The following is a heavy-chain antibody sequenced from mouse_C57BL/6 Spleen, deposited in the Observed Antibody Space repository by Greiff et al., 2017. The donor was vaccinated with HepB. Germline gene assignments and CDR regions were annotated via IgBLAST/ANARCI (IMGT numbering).Heavy chain of an antibody. Sequence: VQLQQSDAELVKPGASVKISCKVSGYTFTDHTIHWMKQRPEQGLEWIGYIYPRDGSTKYNEKFKGKATLTADKSSSTAYMQLNSLTSEDSAVYFCARYSFYYYGSSWGDYWGQGTSVTVSS. CDR1: GYTFTDHT. CDR3: ARYSFYYYGSSWGDY. V-gene: IGHV1-78*01. J-gene: IGHJ4*01. CDR2: IYPRDGST. D-gene: IGHD1-1*01.